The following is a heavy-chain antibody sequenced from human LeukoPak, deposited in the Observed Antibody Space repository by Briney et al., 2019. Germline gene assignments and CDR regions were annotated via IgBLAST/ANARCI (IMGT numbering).Heavy chain of an antibody. CDR3: ARIDGTAPDY. CDR1: GYTLTGHY. Sequence: ASVKVSCKASGYTLTGHYMHWVRQAPGQGLEWTGWIHPNSGGTNYAQKFQGRVTMTRDTSISTAYMELSRLRSDDTAVYYCARIDGTAPDYWGQGTLVTVSS. V-gene: IGHV1-2*02. CDR2: IHPNSGGT. D-gene: IGHD5-24*01. J-gene: IGHJ4*02.